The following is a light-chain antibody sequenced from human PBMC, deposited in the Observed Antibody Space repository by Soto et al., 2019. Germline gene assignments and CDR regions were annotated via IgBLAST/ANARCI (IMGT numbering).Light chain of an antibody. CDR3: QQAYSTPWT. J-gene: IGKJ1*01. Sequence: DIQMTHSPSSLSASVGDRVTITCRASQSISSYLNWYQQKPGTAPKLLIYATSNLQSGVPSRFSGSGSGTDFTLTINSLQPEDSATYYCQQAYSTPWTFGQGTKVDIK. V-gene: IGKV1-39*01. CDR2: ATS. CDR1: QSISSY.